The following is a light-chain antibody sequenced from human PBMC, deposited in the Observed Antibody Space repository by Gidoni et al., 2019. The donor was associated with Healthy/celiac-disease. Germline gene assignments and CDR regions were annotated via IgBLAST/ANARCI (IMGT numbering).Light chain of an antibody. CDR3: QQYNSYSYT. V-gene: IGKV1-5*03. CDR2: KAS. CDR1: QSIISW. Sequence: IQLTQSPSTLSASVGDIVTITCRASQSIISWLAWYQQKPGKAPKLLIYKASSLESGVPSRSSGSGPGTEFTLTISSLQPDEFATYYCQQYNSYSYTFGQGTKLEIK. J-gene: IGKJ2*01.